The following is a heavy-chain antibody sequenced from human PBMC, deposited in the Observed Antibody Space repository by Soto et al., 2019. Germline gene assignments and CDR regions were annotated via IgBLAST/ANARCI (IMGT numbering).Heavy chain of an antibody. CDR2: IIPIFGTA. CDR1: GGTFSSYA. Sequence: GASVKVSCKASGGTFSSYAISWVRQAPGQGLEWMGGIIPIFGTANYAQKFQGRVTITADESTSTAYMELSSLRSEDTAVYYCARDRSNYDILTGYFDYWGQGTLVTVSS. CDR3: ARDRSNYDILTGYFDY. J-gene: IGHJ4*02. V-gene: IGHV1-69*01. D-gene: IGHD3-9*01.